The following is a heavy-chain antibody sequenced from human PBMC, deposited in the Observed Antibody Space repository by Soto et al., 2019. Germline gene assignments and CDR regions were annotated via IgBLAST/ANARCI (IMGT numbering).Heavy chain of an antibody. D-gene: IGHD1-1*01. V-gene: IGHV3-7*03. CDR3: GRDSEYNWNDYAFDI. J-gene: IGHJ3*02. Sequence: EVRLVQSGGGLVQPGGSLRLSCAASGFTFSSFWRTWVRQAPGKGLEWVANIKQGGSEKFYLDSVKGRFTISRDNPRNTLFLQINSMRAADTAMYYCGRDSEYNWNDYAFDIWGQETMVTVCS. CDR2: IKQGGSEK. CDR1: GFTFSSFW.